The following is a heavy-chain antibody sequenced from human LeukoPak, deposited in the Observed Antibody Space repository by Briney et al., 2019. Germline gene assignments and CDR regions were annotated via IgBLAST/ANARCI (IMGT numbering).Heavy chain of an antibody. CDR3: ARRSAGTWDH. D-gene: IGHD1-7*01. Sequence: SETLSLTCTVSGGSVSTTSYYWGWIRQPPGKGLEWIGIFFYSGSTYYNPSLKSRVTISVDTSKNQFSLKVTSVTAADTAVYYCARRSAGTWDHWGRGTLVTVSS. J-gene: IGHJ4*02. CDR2: FFYSGST. CDR1: GGSVSTTSYY. V-gene: IGHV4-39*01.